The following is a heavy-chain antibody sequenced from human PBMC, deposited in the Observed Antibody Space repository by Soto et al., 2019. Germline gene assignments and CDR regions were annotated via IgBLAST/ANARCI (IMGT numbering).Heavy chain of an antibody. CDR1: GYTFTNFD. CDR2: MDPKSGNA. J-gene: IGHJ5*01. CDR3: ASGRGWRDS. V-gene: IGHV1-8*01. Sequence: QVQLVQSGAEVKIPGASVKVSCKASGYTFTNFDISWMRQSTGQRLEWMGWMDPKSGNADYAQKFQGRLTLNRNTSINTTYMELSRLTSEDTSVYSCASGRGWRDSWGHGTLVTVSS. D-gene: IGHD6-19*01.